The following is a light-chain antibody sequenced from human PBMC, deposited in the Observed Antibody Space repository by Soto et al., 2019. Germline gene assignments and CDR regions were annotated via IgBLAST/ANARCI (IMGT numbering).Light chain of an antibody. CDR1: SSDVGAYNY. J-gene: IGLJ3*02. Sequence: QSVLTQPASVSGSPGQSITISCTGTSSDVGAYNYVSWYQQHSGKAPKLIIYEVTNRPSGVSNRFSASKSGNTASLTIFGLQAEDEADYYCRSYTSSSSWVFCGGTKLTVL. V-gene: IGLV2-14*01. CDR2: EVT. CDR3: RSYTSSSSWV.